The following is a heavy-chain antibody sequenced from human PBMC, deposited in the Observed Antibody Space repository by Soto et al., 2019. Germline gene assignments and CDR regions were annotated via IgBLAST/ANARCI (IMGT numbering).Heavy chain of an antibody. CDR1: GITFSTFSSYA. D-gene: IGHD6-19*01. Sequence: EVQLLESGGGLVQPGGSLRLSCAASGITFSTFSSYALRWVRPTPGKGLEWVSGLNGNGAYTYHVDSVKGRFTISRDNSKNTVYLQMNSLRAEDTAVYYCAKGPPGGWMVWGQGTLVTVSS. CDR2: LNGNGAYT. CDR3: AKGPPGGWMV. J-gene: IGHJ4*02. V-gene: IGHV3-23*01.